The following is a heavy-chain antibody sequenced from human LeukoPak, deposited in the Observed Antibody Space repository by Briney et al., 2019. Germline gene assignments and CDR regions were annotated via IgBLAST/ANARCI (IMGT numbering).Heavy chain of an antibody. V-gene: IGHV3-7*01. D-gene: IGHD5-18*01. J-gene: IGHJ4*02. CDR2: IKQDGSVE. Sequence: GGPLRLSCAASGSTFENYWMSGVRQAPGKGPEGVANIKQDGSVEHYLDSVKGRFTISRDNAKNSLILQMNSLRAEDTAVYYCARWAGVTDYWGQGTLVTVSS. CDR1: GSTFENYW. CDR3: ARWAGVTDY.